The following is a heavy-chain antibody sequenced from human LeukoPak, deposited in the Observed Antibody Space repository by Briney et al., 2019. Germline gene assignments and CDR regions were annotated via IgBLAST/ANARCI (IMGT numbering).Heavy chain of an antibody. D-gene: IGHD5-24*01. CDR2: ITSSSIYI. Sequence: AGGSLRLSCAASGFTFSSYSMNWVRQAPGKGLEWVSSITSSSIYIYYADSVKGRFTISRDNAKTSLYLQMNSLRAVDTAVYYCARDSGMATVDYWGQGTLVTVSS. CDR3: ARDSGMATVDY. V-gene: IGHV3-21*01. CDR1: GFTFSSYS. J-gene: IGHJ4*02.